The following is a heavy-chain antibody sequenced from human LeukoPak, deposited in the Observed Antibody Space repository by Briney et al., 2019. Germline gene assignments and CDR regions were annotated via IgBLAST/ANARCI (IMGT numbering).Heavy chain of an antibody. D-gene: IGHD6-6*01. J-gene: IGHJ4*02. CDR1: GGSISSGGYY. Sequence: SQTLSLTCTVSGGSISSGGYYWSWIRQHPGKGLVWIGYIYNSGGTYYNPSLNSRVTVSVDTSKNQFSLKLSSVTAADTAVYYCAREESRSSYFDYWGQGTLVTVSS. CDR2: IYNSGGT. V-gene: IGHV4-31*03. CDR3: AREESRSSYFDY.